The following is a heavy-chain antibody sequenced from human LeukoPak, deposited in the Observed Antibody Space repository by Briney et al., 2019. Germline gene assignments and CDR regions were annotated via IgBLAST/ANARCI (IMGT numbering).Heavy chain of an antibody. J-gene: IGHJ4*02. CDR3: ARDRVVAVADNFDY. D-gene: IGHD6-19*01. V-gene: IGHV4-34*01. CDR1: GGSFSDYY. Sequence: SETLSLTCAVYGGSFSDYYWSWIRQPPGKGLEWIGEINHRGSTNFHPSLKSRVTISVDTSKNQFSLKLSSVTAADTAVYYCARDRVVAVADNFDYWGQGTLVTVSS. CDR2: INHRGST.